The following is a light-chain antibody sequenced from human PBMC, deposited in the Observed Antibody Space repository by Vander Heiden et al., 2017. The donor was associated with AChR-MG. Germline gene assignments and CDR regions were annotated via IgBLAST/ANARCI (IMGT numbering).Light chain of an antibody. Sequence: DIGVTQSPDSLAVSLGERATFNCKSSQSVLYSSNNKNYLAWYQQKPGQPPKLLIYWASTRESGVPDRFSGSGSGTDFTLTINSLQAEDVAVYYCQQYDSTPFTFGHGTKVDIK. CDR2: WAS. J-gene: IGKJ3*01. CDR3: QQYDSTPFT. CDR1: QSVLYSSNNKNY. V-gene: IGKV4-1*01.